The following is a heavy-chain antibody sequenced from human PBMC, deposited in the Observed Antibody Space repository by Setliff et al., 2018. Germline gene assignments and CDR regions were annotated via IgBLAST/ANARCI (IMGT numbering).Heavy chain of an antibody. Sequence: PSETLSLTCAVYGGSFSGYYWSWIRQPPGKGLEWIGYIYYSGSTNYNPSLKSRVTISVDTSKNQFSLKLSSVTAADTAVYYCARDRPVYYWGQGTLVTVSS. V-gene: IGHV4-59*01. CDR2: IYYSGST. CDR3: ARDRPVYY. J-gene: IGHJ4*02. CDR1: GGSFSGYY.